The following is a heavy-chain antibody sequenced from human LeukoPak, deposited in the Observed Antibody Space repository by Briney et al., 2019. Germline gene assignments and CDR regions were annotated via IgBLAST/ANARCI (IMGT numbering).Heavy chain of an antibody. J-gene: IGHJ4*02. D-gene: IGHD3-22*01. V-gene: IGHV3-30*18. Sequence: GGSLRLSCAASGFTFSSYGMHWVRQAPGKGLEWVAVIPYDGSNKYYADSVKGRFTISRDNSKNTLYLQMNSLRAEDTAVYYCAKDRYYYDSSGSIYFDYWGQGTLVTVSS. CDR3: AKDRYYYDSSGSIYFDY. CDR2: IPYDGSNK. CDR1: GFTFSSYG.